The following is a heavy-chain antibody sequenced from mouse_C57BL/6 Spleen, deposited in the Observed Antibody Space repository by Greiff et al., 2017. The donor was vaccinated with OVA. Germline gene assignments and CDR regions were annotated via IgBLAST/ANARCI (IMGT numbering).Heavy chain of an antibody. Sequence: QVQLQQSGAELVKPGASVKLSCKASGYTFTSYWMHWVKQRPGQGLEWIGMIHPNSGSTNYNEKFKSKATLTVDKSSSTAYMQLSSLTSEDSAVYYCARSFYGSSYGDYWGQGTTLTVSS. J-gene: IGHJ2*01. CDR1: GYTFTSYW. D-gene: IGHD1-1*01. V-gene: IGHV1-64*01. CDR3: ARSFYGSSYGDY. CDR2: IHPNSGST.